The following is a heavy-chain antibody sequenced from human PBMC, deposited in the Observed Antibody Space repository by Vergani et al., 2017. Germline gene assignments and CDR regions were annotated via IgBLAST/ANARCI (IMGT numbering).Heavy chain of an antibody. CDR2: ISSSSSTI. J-gene: IGHJ6*03. Sequence: ELQLVESGGGLVQPGGSLRLSCAASGFTFSSYSMNWVRQAPGKGLEWVSYISSSSSTIYYADSVKGRFTISRDNAKNSLYLQMNSLRAEDTAVYYCARDPRYCSGGSCYRYYYYMDVWGKGTTVTVSS. V-gene: IGHV3-48*01. D-gene: IGHD2-15*01. CDR3: ARDPRYCSGGSCYRYYYYMDV. CDR1: GFTFSSYS.